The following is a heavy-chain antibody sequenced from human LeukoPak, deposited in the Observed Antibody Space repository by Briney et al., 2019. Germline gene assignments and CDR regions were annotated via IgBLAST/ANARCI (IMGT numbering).Heavy chain of an antibody. D-gene: IGHD4-17*01. Sequence: PSETLSLTCTVSGSSITNYYWSWIRQPPGKGLEWIGYIYYSGNTNYNPSLKSRVTISVDASKNQFSLNLSSVTAADTAIYYCSRHSGDYRPFDYWGQGTLVTVSS. J-gene: IGHJ4*02. V-gene: IGHV4-59*08. CDR2: IYYSGNT. CDR1: GSSITNYY. CDR3: SRHSGDYRPFDY.